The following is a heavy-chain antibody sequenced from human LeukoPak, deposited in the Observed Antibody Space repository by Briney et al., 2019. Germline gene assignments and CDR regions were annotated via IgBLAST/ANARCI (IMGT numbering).Heavy chain of an antibody. J-gene: IGHJ4*02. D-gene: IGHD1-1*01. V-gene: IGHV4-38-2*02. CDR3: ARWASISLQPGGFLDH. Sequence: PSETLSLTCTVSGDSVTNDFFRGWVRQPPGKELEWIGSFCLGRDTYYRPSLKSRVTISVDTSKNQFSLNLNSVTAADTAVYYCARWASISLQPGGFLDHWGQGTLVTVSS. CDR1: GDSVTNDFF. CDR2: FCLGRDT.